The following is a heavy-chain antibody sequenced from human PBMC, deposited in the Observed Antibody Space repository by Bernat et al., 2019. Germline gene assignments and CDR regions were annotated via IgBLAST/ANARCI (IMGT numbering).Heavy chain of an antibody. J-gene: IGHJ3*02. V-gene: IGHV4-59*08. Sequence: QVQLQESGPGLVKPSETLSLTCTVSGGSISSYYWSWIRQPPGKGLEWIGYIYYSGSTNYNPSLKSRVTISVDTSKNQFSLKLSSVTAADTAVYYCARVRPMGFWESYDAFDIWGQGTMVTVSS. CDR1: GGSISSYY. CDR3: ARVRPMGFWESYDAFDI. CDR2: IYYSGST. D-gene: IGHD3-10*01.